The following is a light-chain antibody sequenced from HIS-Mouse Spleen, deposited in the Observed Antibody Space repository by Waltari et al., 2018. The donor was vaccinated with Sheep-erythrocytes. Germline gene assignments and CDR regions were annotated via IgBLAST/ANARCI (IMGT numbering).Light chain of an antibody. CDR3: CSYAGSYTLV. V-gene: IGLV2-11*01. Sequence: QPRSVSGSPGQSVTISCTGTSSDVGGYNYVSWYHQHPGKAPKLMIYDVSKRPSGVPDRFSGSKSGNTASLTISGLQAEDEADYYCCSYAGSYTLVFGGGTKLTVL. CDR2: DVS. J-gene: IGLJ2*01. CDR1: SSDVGGYNY.